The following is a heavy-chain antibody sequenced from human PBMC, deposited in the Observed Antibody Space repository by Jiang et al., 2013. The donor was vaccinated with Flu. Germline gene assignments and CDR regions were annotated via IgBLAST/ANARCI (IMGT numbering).Heavy chain of an antibody. D-gene: IGHD4-11*01. V-gene: IGHV5-51*01. CDR1: IQFFRLL. J-gene: IGHJ4*02. CDR2: IYPGDSET. Sequence: SLKISCKGSWIQFFRLLDRLGAPDARKGLEWMGIIYPGDSETSYNPSFQDQVTISADKSITTAYLQWSSLKASDTAMYYCATGNTNYERFKYWGQGTQVTVSS. CDR3: ATGNTNYERFKY.